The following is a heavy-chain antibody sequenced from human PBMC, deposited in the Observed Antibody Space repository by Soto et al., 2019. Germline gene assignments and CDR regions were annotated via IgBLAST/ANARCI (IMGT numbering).Heavy chain of an antibody. J-gene: IGHJ4*02. D-gene: IGHD4-17*01. CDR3: ARDDLSEAGDYPRTFDY. CDR2: ISSSSSYI. Sequence: GGSLRLSCAASGFTFSSYSMNWVRQAPGKGLEWVSSISSSSSYIYYADSVKGRFTISRDNAKNSLYLQMNSLRAEDTAVYYCARDDLSEAGDYPRTFDYWGQGTLVTVSS. CDR1: GFTFSSYS. V-gene: IGHV3-21*01.